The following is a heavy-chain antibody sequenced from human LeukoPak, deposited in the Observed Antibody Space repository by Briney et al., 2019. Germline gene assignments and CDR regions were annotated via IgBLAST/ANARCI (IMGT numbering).Heavy chain of an antibody. D-gene: IGHD1-7*01. Sequence: SETLSLTCAVYGGSFSGYYWSWIRQPPGKGLEWIGEINHSGRNNYNPSLKSRVTISVDTSKNRFSLKLSSVTAADTAVYYCARATGTKVPPGYWGQGTLVTVSS. V-gene: IGHV4-34*01. CDR1: GGSFSGYY. CDR3: ARATGTKVPPGY. CDR2: INHSGRN. J-gene: IGHJ4*02.